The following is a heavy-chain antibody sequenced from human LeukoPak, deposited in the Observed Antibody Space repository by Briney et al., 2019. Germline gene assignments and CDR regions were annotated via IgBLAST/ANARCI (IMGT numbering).Heavy chain of an antibody. CDR1: GGSISSGSYY. CDR2: IYTRGGT. V-gene: IGHV4-61*02. CDR3: ARRNAALNWFDP. D-gene: IGHD4-11*01. Sequence: SQTLSLTCTVSGGSISSGSYYWSWLRQPAGKGLEWNGRIYTRGGTNYNPPLKSRVTISVDTSKNQFSLKLSSVTAADTAVYYCARRNAALNWFDPWGQGTLVTVSS. J-gene: IGHJ5*02.